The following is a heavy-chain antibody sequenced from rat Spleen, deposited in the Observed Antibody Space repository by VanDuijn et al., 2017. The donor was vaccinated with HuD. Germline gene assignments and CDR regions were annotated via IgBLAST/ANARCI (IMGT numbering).Heavy chain of an antibody. J-gene: IGHJ4*01. CDR3: ARHSSTYYVMDA. Sequence: EVQLVESGGGLVQPGRSLKLSCVASGFTFSDFYMAWVRQAPKRGLEWIATILYDGSSTYYRDSVKGRFTISRDNAKSTLYLQMNSLRSEDTATYYCARHSSTYYVMDAWGQGTSVTVSS. CDR2: ILYDGSST. D-gene: IGHD1-2*01. V-gene: IGHV5-22*01. CDR1: GFTFSDFY.